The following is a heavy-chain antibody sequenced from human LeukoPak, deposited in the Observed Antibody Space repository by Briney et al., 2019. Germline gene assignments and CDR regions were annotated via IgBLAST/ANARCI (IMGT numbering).Heavy chain of an antibody. D-gene: IGHD3-10*01. CDR3: ARGYYGSGSYYWGGYYYYGMDV. V-gene: IGHV1-69*06. CDR1: GGTFSSYA. J-gene: IGHJ6*02. Sequence: ASVKVSCKASGGTFSSYAISWVRQAPGQGLEWMGGIIPIFGTANYAQKFQGRVTITADKSTSTVYMELRSLRSDDTAVYYCARGYYGSGSYYWGGYYYYGMDVWAKGPRSPSP. CDR2: IIPIFGTA.